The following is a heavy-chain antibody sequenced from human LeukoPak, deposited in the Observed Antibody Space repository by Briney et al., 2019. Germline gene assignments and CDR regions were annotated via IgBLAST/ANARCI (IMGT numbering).Heavy chain of an antibody. V-gene: IGHV1-8*01. J-gene: IGHJ4*02. Sequence: ASVKVSCKASGYTFTSYDINWVRQATGQGLEWMGWMNPNSGNTGYAQKFQGRVTMTRNTSISTAYMELSSLRSEDTAVYYCASGVRFLEWLPTVDYWGQGTLVTVSS. CDR2: MNPNSGNT. CDR3: ASGVRFLEWLPTVDY. CDR1: GYTFTSYD. D-gene: IGHD3-3*01.